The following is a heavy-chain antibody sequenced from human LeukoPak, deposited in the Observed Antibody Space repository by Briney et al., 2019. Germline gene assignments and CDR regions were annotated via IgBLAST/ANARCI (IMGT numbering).Heavy chain of an antibody. CDR1: GCSITSSGFS. CDR3: ARQHNIVVVDNWFDP. Sequence: SETLSLTCTVSGCSITSSGFSWGWIRQPPGKGLGWIGNIYYGGSAYYNPSLKRRATISVDTSNNQFSLKLSSVTAADTAVYYCARQHNIVVVDNWFDPWGQGTLVAVSS. CDR2: IYYGGSA. D-gene: IGHD2-15*01. V-gene: IGHV4-39*07. J-gene: IGHJ5*02.